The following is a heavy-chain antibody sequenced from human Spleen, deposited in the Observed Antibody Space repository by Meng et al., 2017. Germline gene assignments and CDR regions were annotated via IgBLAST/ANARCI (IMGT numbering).Heavy chain of an antibody. CDR1: GFTFSNYA. V-gene: IGHV3-23*01. CDR2: ISGSGGST. CDR3: AKHLGAVAEKDY. D-gene: IGHD6-19*01. J-gene: IGHJ4*02. Sequence: GESLKISCAASGFTFSNYAMTWVRQAPGATLEWVSAISGSGGSTYYADSVKGRFTISRDNSKNTLYLQMNSLRAEDTAVYYCAKHLGAVAEKDYWGQGTLVTVSS.